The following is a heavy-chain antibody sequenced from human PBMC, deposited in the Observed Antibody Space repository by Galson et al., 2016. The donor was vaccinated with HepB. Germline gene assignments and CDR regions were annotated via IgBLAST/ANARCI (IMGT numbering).Heavy chain of an antibody. CDR2: ITGSGSYT. D-gene: IGHD3-3*01. CDR3: AKQPKEGANYDTYFDS. Sequence: SLRLSCAVSGFTLRNYALAWLRQVPGKGLQWVSSITGSGSYTYYADSVKGRFTVSRDNSKNTRYLQMNSLTAEDTALSYFAKQPKEGANYDTYFDSRGQGALVSVSS. J-gene: IGHJ4*02. V-gene: IGHV3-23*01. CDR1: GFTLRNYA.